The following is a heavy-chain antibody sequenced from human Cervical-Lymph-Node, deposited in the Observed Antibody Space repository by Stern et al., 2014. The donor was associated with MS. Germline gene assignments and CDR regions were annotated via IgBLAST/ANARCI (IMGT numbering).Heavy chain of an antibody. V-gene: IGHV4-39*01. J-gene: IGHJ4*02. CDR2: IFYSGNP. CDR3: ARHRRYTNSWYAY. CDR1: GGSISSSRSY. Sequence: QLQLQESGPGLVKPSETLSLTCTVSGGSISSSRSYWGWIRQPPGKGLEWIGSIFYSGNPYSNPSLKSRVTISVDTSKNQFSLTLSFVTAADSAVYYCARHRRYTNSWYAYWGQGTLVTVSS. D-gene: IGHD6-13*01.